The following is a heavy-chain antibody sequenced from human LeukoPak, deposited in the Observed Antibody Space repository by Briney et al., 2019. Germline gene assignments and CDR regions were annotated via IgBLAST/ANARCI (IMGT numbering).Heavy chain of an antibody. CDR3: AKAGGYGSGTYYKNF. CDR2: ISGSGGGT. Sequence: GGSLRLSCAASGFTFSGYAMNWVRQAPGKGLEWVSAISGSGGGTYYVDSVKGRFTISRNNSKNTLYLQMNSLRAEDTALYYCAKAGGYGSGTYYKNFWGQGTLVTVSS. J-gene: IGHJ4*02. CDR1: GFTFSGYA. V-gene: IGHV3-23*01. D-gene: IGHD3-10*01.